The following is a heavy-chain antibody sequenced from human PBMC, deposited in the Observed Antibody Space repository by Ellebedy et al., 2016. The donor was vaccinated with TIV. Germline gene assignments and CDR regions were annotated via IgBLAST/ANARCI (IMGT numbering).Heavy chain of an antibody. CDR2: ISGSGGST. J-gene: IGHJ4*02. D-gene: IGHD5-12*01. CDR1: GFTFSSFG. Sequence: GESLKISXAASGFTFSSFGMSWVRQAPGKGLEWVATISGSGGSTYFADSVKGRFHISRDDSKNTLSLQMDSLRVEDTAIYYCAKLNSGYWDIAIEYYFDSWGPGTPVTVSS. V-gene: IGHV3-23*01. CDR3: AKLNSGYWDIAIEYYFDS.